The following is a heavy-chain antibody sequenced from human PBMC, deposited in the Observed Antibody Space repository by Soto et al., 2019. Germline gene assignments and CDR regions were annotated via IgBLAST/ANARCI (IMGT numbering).Heavy chain of an antibody. CDR1: GYTFTGYS. Sequence: QVQLVQSGAEVKKPGASVKVSCKASGYTFTGYSMHWVRQAPGQGLEWMGWIHPNSCGTNYAQKCQGGVTMTRDTSISTAYMELSRLRSDDTAVYDCARDFGYCSVGSCYMGAFDIWGQVTMVTVSS. CDR3: ARDFGYCSVGSCYMGAFDI. J-gene: IGHJ3*02. V-gene: IGHV1-2*02. D-gene: IGHD2-15*01. CDR2: IHPNSCGT.